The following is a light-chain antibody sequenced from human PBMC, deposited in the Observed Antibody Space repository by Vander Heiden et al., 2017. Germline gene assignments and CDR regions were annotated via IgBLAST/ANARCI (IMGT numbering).Light chain of an antibody. CDR2: AAS. CDR1: QGISSY. CDR3: QQEDSSPST. Sequence: AIRITQSPSSLSASTGDRVTITCRASQGISSYLAWYQQKPGKAPKLLIYAASTLQSGVPSRFSGSGSGTDFTLTISCLQSEDFATYYCQQEDSSPSTFGQGTKLEIK. V-gene: IGKV1-8*01. J-gene: IGKJ2*01.